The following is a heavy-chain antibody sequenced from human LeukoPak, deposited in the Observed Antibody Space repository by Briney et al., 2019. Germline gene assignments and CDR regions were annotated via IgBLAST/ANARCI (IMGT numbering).Heavy chain of an antibody. D-gene: IGHD3-9*01. CDR1: GFTFDDYA. CDR2: ISGDGSST. V-gene: IGHV3-43*02. Sequence: RGSLRLSCAASGFTFDDYAMHWVRQVPGKGLEWVSLISGDGSSTYYADSVKGRFTISRDNSKNSLYLQMNSLRTEDTALYYCVKDNYDILTGYYSYYYFGMDVWGQGTPV. CDR3: VKDNYDILTGYYSYYYFGMDV. J-gene: IGHJ6*02.